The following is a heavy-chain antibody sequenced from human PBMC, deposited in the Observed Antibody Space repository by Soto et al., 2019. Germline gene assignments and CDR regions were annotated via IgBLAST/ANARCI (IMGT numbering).Heavy chain of an antibody. J-gene: IGHJ5*02. D-gene: IGHD6-19*01. Sequence: SETLSLTCAVYGGSFSGYYWSWIRQPPGKGLEWIGEINHSGSTNYNPSLKSRVTISVDTSKNQFSLKLSSVTAADTAVYYCARGLILIAVAGPNWFDPWGQGTLVTVSS. CDR3: ARGLILIAVAGPNWFDP. V-gene: IGHV4-34*01. CDR1: GGSFSGYY. CDR2: INHSGST.